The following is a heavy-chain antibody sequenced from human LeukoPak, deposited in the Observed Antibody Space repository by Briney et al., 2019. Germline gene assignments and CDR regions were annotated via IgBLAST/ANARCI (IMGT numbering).Heavy chain of an antibody. V-gene: IGHV4-34*01. CDR2: INHSGST. D-gene: IGHD3-10*01. CDR1: GGSFSGYY. Sequence: SETLSLTCAVYGGSFSGYYWSWIRQPPGKGLEWIGEINHSGSTNYNPSLKSRVTISVDTSKNQFSLKLSSVTAADTAVYYCARRDYYGFDPWGQGTLVTVSS. J-gene: IGHJ5*02. CDR3: ARRDYYGFDP.